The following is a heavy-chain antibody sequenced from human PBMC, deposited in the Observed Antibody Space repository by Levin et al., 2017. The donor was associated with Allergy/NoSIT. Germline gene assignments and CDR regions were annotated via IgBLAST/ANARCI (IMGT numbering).Heavy chain of an antibody. D-gene: IGHD2-2*01. CDR2: IWYDGSNK. J-gene: IGHJ6*02. CDR3: ARERIVVVPAASQLYYYGMDV. Sequence: GESLKISCAASGFTFSSYGMHWVRQAPGKGLEWVAVIWYDGSNKYYADSVKGRFTISRDNSKNTLYLQMNSLRAEDTAVYYCARERIVVVPAASQLYYYGMDVWGQGTTVTVSS. CDR1: GFTFSSYG. V-gene: IGHV3-33*01.